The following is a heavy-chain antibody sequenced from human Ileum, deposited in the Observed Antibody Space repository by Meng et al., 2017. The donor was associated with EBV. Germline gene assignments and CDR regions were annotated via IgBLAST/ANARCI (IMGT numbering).Heavy chain of an antibody. CDR3: ARSDEGYCSGGSCYGGGFDY. J-gene: IGHJ4*02. Sequence: QLQLTESGPGLVKPSGTLPLTCAVSGGSISSSNWWSWVRQPPGKGLEWIGEIYHSGSTNYNPSLKSRVTISVDKSKNQFSLKLSSVTAADTAVYYCARSDEGYCSGGSCYGGGFDYWGQGTLVTVSS. CDR2: IYHSGST. V-gene: IGHV4-4*02. D-gene: IGHD2-15*01. CDR1: GGSISSSNW.